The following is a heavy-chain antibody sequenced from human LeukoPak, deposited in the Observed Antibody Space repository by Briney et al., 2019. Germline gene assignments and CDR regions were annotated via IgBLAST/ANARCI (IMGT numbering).Heavy chain of an antibody. CDR3: ARGDSLYYFDY. Sequence: SETLSLTCTVSGGSISSYYWSWIRQPPGKGLEWIGYIYYSGSTNYNPSLKSRVTISVDTSKNQFSLKPSSVTAADTAVYYCARGDSLYYFDYWGQGTLVTVSS. CDR1: GGSISSYY. D-gene: IGHD5-18*01. CDR2: IYYSGST. J-gene: IGHJ4*02. V-gene: IGHV4-59*01.